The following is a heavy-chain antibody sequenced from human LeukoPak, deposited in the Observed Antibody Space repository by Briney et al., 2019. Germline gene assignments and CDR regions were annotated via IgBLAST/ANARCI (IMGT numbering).Heavy chain of an antibody. Sequence: GGSLRLSCAASAFTFNSYAMSWVRQAPGKGLEWVSTISAGDSTYYPDSVKGRFIISRDNSKNTLYLQMNSLRAEDTALYYCAKPRGLTIVGAHFDYWGQGTLVTVSS. V-gene: IGHV3-23*01. CDR2: ISAGDST. D-gene: IGHD1-26*01. CDR1: AFTFNSYA. CDR3: AKPRGLTIVGAHFDY. J-gene: IGHJ4*02.